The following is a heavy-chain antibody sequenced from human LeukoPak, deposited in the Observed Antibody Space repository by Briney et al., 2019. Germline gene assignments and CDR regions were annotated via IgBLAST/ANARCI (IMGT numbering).Heavy chain of an antibody. V-gene: IGHV4-59*01. Sequence: SETLSLTCTVSGGSISSYYWSWIRQPPGKGLEWIGYIYYSGSTNYNPSLKSRVTISVDTSKNQFSLKLSSVTAADTAVYYCARGWFGDSGWFDPWGQGTLVTVSS. D-gene: IGHD3-10*01. J-gene: IGHJ5*02. CDR2: IYYSGST. CDR1: GGSISSYY. CDR3: ARGWFGDSGWFDP.